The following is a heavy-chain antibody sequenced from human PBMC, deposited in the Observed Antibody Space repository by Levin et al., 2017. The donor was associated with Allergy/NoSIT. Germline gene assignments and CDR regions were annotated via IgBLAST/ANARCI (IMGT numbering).Heavy chain of an antibody. J-gene: IGHJ2*01. CDR3: ARGDFTVTTSNYPSDWYFDL. Sequence: VRIIPILGMVNYAQKFQGRVTITADKSTSTAYMELSSLRSEDTAVYYCARGDFTVTTSNYPSDWYFDLWGRGTLVTVSS. CDR2: IIPILGMV. V-gene: IGHV1-69*04. D-gene: IGHD4-17*01.